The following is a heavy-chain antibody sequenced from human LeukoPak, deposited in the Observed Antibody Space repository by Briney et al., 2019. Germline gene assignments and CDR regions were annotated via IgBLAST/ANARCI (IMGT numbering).Heavy chain of an antibody. CDR3: ASFTIFDP. Sequence: SGALSLTCAVYGGSFSGYYWSWIRQPPGKGLEWIGEINHSGSTNYNPSLKSRVTISVDTSKNQFSLKLSSVTAADTAVYYCASFTIFDPWGQGTLFTVSS. CDR2: INHSGST. J-gene: IGHJ5*02. CDR1: GGSFSGYY. D-gene: IGHD3-3*01. V-gene: IGHV4-34*01.